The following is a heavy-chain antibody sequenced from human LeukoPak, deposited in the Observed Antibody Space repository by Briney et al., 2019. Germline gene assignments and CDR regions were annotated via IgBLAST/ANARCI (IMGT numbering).Heavy chain of an antibody. J-gene: IGHJ4*02. V-gene: IGHV3-53*05. CDR3: TDAVAG. D-gene: IGHD4-23*01. CDR1: GFSVGNNY. Sequence: GGSLRLSCAASGFSVGNNYVTWVRQPPGKGLEWVSVIYSGGDTYYADSVKGRFTISRDNSKNMLYLQMNSLRVEDTAVYYCTDAVAGRGQGTPVTVS. CDR2: IYSGGDT.